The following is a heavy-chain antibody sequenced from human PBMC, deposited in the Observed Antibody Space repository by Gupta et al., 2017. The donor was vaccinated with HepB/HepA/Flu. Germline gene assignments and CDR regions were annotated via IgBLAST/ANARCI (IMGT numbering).Heavy chain of an antibody. CDR1: GFTFSSYE. D-gene: IGHD3-22*01. CDR3: ARVRYYDSSGYYYGMDV. J-gene: IGHJ6*02. V-gene: IGHV3-48*03. Sequence: EVQLVESGGGLVQPGGSLRLSCAASGFTFSSYEMNWVRQAPGKGLEWVSYISSSGSTIYYADSVKGRFTISRDNAKNSLYLQMNSLRAEDTAVYYCARVRYYDSSGYYYGMDVWGQGTTVTVSS. CDR2: ISSSGSTI.